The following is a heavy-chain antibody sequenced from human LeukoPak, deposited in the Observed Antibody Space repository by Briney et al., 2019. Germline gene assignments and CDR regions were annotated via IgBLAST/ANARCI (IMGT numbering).Heavy chain of an antibody. D-gene: IGHD1-14*01. CDR3: ADPDVH. CDR2: MNGDGSQR. CDR1: GFNFGSYW. Sequence: PGGSLRLSCVASGFNFGSYWMTWVRQTPGKGLGCVATMNGDGSQRYYGDSVKGRFTISRDNTKNSVYLQMNSLRDEDTAIYYCADPDVHWGQGTLVTVSS. J-gene: IGHJ1*01. V-gene: IGHV3-7*01.